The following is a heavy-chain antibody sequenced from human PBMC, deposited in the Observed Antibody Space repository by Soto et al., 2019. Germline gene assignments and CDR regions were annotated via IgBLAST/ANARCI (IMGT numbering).Heavy chain of an antibody. J-gene: IGHJ4*02. CDR2: ISGSGGST. CDR1: GFTFSSYA. Sequence: EVQLLESGGGLVQPGGSLRLSCAASGFTFSSYAMSWVRQAPGKGLEWVSAISGSGGSTYYADSVKGRFTISRDNSKNTLYLQMNSLRAEDTAVYYCAKDQTQTHPNTLTTPTDYCGQGTLVTVSS. V-gene: IGHV3-23*01. D-gene: IGHD1-1*01. CDR3: AKDQTQTHPNTLTTPTDY.